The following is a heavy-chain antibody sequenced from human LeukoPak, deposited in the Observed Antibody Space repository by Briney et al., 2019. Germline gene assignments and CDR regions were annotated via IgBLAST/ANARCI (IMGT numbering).Heavy chain of an antibody. Sequence: GGSLRLSCAPSGFTFSSYWMHWVRQAPGKGLVWVSRFNSDGSSTSYADSVKGRFTISRDNAKNTLYLQMNSRRAEDRAVYYCARDPVVVLWFGELLPPYMDVWGKGTTVTV. CDR1: GFTFSSYW. J-gene: IGHJ6*03. CDR3: ARDPVVVLWFGELLPPYMDV. V-gene: IGHV3-74*01. CDR2: FNSDGSST. D-gene: IGHD3-10*01.